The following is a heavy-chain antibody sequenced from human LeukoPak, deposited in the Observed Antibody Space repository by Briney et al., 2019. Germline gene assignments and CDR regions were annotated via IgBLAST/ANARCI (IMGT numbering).Heavy chain of an antibody. CDR1: GGTISSYY. D-gene: IGHD4-17*01. CDR3: ARGRANDYGVYY. Sequence: SETLSLTCTVSGGTISSYYWSWIRQPPGKGLEWIAYIDYSGSTNYNPSLKSRVTISVDASKNQFSLKLSSVTAADTAVYYCARGRANDYGVYYWGQGTLVTVSS. V-gene: IGHV4-59*01. J-gene: IGHJ4*02. CDR2: IDYSGST.